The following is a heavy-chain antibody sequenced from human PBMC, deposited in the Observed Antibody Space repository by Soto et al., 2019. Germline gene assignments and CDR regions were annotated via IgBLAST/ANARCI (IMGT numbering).Heavy chain of an antibody. CDR2: ISAYNGNT. CDR3: ARVQSMVRGPQYYYGMDV. J-gene: IGHJ6*02. CDR1: GYTFTSYG. D-gene: IGHD3-10*01. Sequence: ASVKVSCKASGYTFTSYGISWVRQAPGQGLEWMGWISAYNGNTNYAQKFQGRVTITADESTSTAYMELSSLRSEDTAVYYCARVQSMVRGPQYYYGMDVWGQGTTVTVSS. V-gene: IGHV1-18*01.